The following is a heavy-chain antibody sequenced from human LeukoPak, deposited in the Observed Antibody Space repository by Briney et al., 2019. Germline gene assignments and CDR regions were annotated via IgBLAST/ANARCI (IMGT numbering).Heavy chain of an antibody. J-gene: IGHJ6*03. CDR1: GGTFSSYA. Sequence: ASVKVSCKASGGTFSSYAISWVRQAPGQGLEWMGWISAYNGNTNYAQKLQGRVTMTTDTSTSTAYMELRSLRSDDTAVYYYARDEGAPYGVIIPYYYYYYMDVWGKGTTVTISS. CDR3: ARDEGAPYGVIIPYYYYYYMDV. D-gene: IGHD3-10*01. CDR2: ISAYNGNT. V-gene: IGHV1-18*01.